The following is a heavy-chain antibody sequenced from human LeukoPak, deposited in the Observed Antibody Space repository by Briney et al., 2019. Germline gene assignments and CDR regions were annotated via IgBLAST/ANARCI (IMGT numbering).Heavy chain of an antibody. CDR2: ISGSGGST. J-gene: IGHJ4*02. D-gene: IGHD3-10*01. CDR1: GFTFSSYA. Sequence: GGSLRLSCEASGFTFSSYAMSWVRQAPGKGLEWVSGISGSGGSTYYADSVKGRFTISRDNSKNTLYLQMKSLRAEDTAVYYCAKDLKVRGVFEYWGQGTLVTVSS. CDR3: AKDLKVRGVFEY. V-gene: IGHV3-23*01.